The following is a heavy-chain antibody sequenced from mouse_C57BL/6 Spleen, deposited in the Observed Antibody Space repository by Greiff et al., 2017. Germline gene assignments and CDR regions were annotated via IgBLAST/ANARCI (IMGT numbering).Heavy chain of an antibody. V-gene: IGHV1-26*01. J-gene: IGHJ1*03. CDR3: ARWYYGSRYWYVDV. CDR2: INPNNGGT. CDR1: GYTFTDYY. D-gene: IGHD1-1*01. Sequence: EVQLQQSGPELVKPGASVKISCKASGYTFTDYYMNWVKQSHGKSLEWIGDINPNNGGTSYNQKFKGKATLTVDKSSSTAYMELRSLTSEDSAVYYCARWYYGSRYWYVDVWGTGTTVTVSS.